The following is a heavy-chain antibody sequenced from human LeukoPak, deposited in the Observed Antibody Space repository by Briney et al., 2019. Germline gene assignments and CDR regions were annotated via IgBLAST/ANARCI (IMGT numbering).Heavy chain of an antibody. CDR1: GYTFTSYG. CDR2: ISAYNGNT. V-gene: IGHV1-18*01. Sequence: ASVKVSCKASGYTFTSYGISWVRQAPGQGLEWMGWISAYNGNTNYAQKLQGRVTMTTDTSTSTAYMELRSLRSDDTAVYYCARAGGYYTSGNYLGYWGQGTLVTVSS. CDR3: ARAGGYYTSGNYLGY. J-gene: IGHJ4*02. D-gene: IGHD3-3*01.